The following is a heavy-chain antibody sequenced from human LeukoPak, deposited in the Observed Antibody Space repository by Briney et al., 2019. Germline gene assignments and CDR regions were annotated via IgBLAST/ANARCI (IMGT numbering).Heavy chain of an antibody. J-gene: IGHJ6*03. CDR1: GGSISSYY. V-gene: IGHV4-4*07. CDR3: ARVVGATNDYSYYYMDV. D-gene: IGHD1-26*01. Sequence: SETLSLTCTVSGGSISSYYWSWIRQPAGKGLEWIGRIYTSGSTNYDPSLKSRVTMSVDTSKNQFSLTLSSVTAADTAVYYCARVVGATNDYSYYYMDVWGKGTTVTISS. CDR2: IYTSGST.